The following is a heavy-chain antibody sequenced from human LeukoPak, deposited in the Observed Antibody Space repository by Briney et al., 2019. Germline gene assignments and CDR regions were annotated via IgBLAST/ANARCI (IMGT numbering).Heavy chain of an antibody. CDR3: TTERLVLDY. Sequence: GGSLRLSCAASGFTFSNAWVSWVRQAPGKGLEWVGHIKSKTDGGTTDYAAPVKGRFTISRDDSKNTLYLQMNSLKTEDTAVYYCTTERLVLDYWGQGTLVTVSS. D-gene: IGHD3-22*01. CDR1: GFTFSNAW. J-gene: IGHJ4*02. CDR2: IKSKTDGGTT. V-gene: IGHV3-15*01.